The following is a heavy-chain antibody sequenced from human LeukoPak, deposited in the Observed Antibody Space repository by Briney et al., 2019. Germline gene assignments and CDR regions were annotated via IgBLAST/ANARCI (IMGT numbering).Heavy chain of an antibody. CDR3: TTEGHTLGYHSSHL. CDR1: GFTFNNAW. CDR2: IKSKTSGGTT. D-gene: IGHD3-22*01. J-gene: IGHJ3*01. V-gene: IGHV3-15*01. Sequence: PGGSLRLSCAASGFTFNNAWMSWVRQAPGKGLEWVGRIKSKTSGGTTDYAAPVKGRFTISGDDSVNTLYLQMNSLKTEDTAIYYCTTEGHTLGYHSSHLWGQGTVVTVSP.